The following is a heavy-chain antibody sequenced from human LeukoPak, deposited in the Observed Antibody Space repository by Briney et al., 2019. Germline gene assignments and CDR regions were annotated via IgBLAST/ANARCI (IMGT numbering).Heavy chain of an antibody. D-gene: IGHD3-10*01. CDR2: IYYSGST. J-gene: IGHJ3*02. CDR1: GGSISSGDYY. V-gene: IGHV4-30-4*01. CDR3: ARPLLWFGEDAFDI. Sequence: SETLSLTCTVSGGSISSGDYYWSWIRQPPGKGLEWIGYIYYSGSTYYNPSLKSRVTISVDTSKNQFSLKLSSVTAADTAVYYCARPLLWFGEDAFDIWAKGQWSPSLQ.